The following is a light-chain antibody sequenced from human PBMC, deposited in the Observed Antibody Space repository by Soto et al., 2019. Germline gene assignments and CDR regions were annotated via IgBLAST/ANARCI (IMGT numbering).Light chain of an antibody. V-gene: IGLV2-8*01. CDR3: SSYAGSTVV. CDR2: EVS. CDR1: SSDVGGYNY. Sequence: QSALTQPPSASGSPGQSVTISCTGTSSDVGGYNYVSWYQQHPGKAPKLMIYEVSKRPSGVPDRFSGSKSGNTASLTVSGLLAEDEADYYCSSYAGSTVVFGGGTKVTVL. J-gene: IGLJ2*01.